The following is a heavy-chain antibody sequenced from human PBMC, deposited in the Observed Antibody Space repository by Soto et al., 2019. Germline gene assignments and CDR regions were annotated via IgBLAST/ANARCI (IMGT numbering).Heavy chain of an antibody. V-gene: IGHV3-7*01. CDR2: IKQDGSEK. D-gene: IGHD6-13*01. Sequence: GGSLRLSCAASGFTFSSYWMSWVRQAPGKGLEWVANIKQDGSEKYYVDPVKGRFTISRDNAKNSLYLQMNSLRAEDTAVYYCARGSWSSWYYYYYGMDVWGQGTTVTVSS. CDR3: ARGSWSSWYYYYYGMDV. J-gene: IGHJ6*02. CDR1: GFTFSSYW.